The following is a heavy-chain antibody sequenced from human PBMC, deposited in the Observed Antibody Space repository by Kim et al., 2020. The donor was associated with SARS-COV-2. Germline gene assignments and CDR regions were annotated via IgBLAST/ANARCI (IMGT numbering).Heavy chain of an antibody. CDR2: IYTSGST. CDR3: AGSGWYDILAGYYYYYGMDV. D-gene: IGHD3-9*01. Sequence: SETLSLTCTVSGGSISSGSYYWSWIRQPAGKGLEWIGRIYTSGSTNYNPSLKSRVTISVDTSKNQFSLKLSSVTAADTAVYYCAGSGWYDILAGYYYYYGMDVWGQGTTVTVSS. V-gene: IGHV4-61*02. CDR1: GGSISSGSYY. J-gene: IGHJ6*02.